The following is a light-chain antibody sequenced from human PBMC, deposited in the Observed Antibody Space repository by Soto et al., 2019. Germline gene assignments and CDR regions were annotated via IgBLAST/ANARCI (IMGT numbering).Light chain of an antibody. Sequence: NFMLTQPHSVSESPGKTVTIYCTRSSGSIASNYVQWYQQRPGSSPTTVIYEDNRRPSGVPDRFSGSIDSSSNSASLTISGLKTEDEADYYCQSYDSSNQVFGGGTQLTVL. CDR2: EDN. CDR1: SGSIASNY. CDR3: QSYDSSNQV. V-gene: IGLV6-57*01. J-gene: IGLJ2*01.